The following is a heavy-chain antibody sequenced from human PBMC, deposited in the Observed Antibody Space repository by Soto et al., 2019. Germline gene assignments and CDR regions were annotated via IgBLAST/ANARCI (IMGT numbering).Heavy chain of an antibody. CDR1: GDSVSSNSAA. D-gene: IGHD2-2*01. J-gene: IGHJ6*02. CDR2: TYYRSKWYN. V-gene: IGHV6-1*01. Sequence: PSQTLSLTCAISGDSVSSNSAAWNWIRQSPSRGLEWLGRTYYRSKWYNDYAVSVKSRITINPDTSKNQFSLQLNSVTPEDTAVYYCAREGVVPAASYYYYYGMDVWGQGTTVTVSS. CDR3: AREGVVPAASYYYYYGMDV.